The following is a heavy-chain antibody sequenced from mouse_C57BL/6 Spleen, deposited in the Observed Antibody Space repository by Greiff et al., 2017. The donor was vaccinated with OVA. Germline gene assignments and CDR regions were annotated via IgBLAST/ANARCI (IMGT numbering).Heavy chain of an antibody. Sequence: QVQLQQPGAELVKPGASVKLSCKASGYTFTSYWMQWVKQRPGQGLEWIGEIDPSDSYTNYNQKFKGKATLTVDTSSSTAYMQLSSLTSEDSAVYYCARGGGHWDVRDYWGQGTTLTDSS. CDR1: GYTFTSYW. CDR2: IDPSDSYT. CDR3: ARGGGHWDVRDY. D-gene: IGHD4-1*01. J-gene: IGHJ2*01. V-gene: IGHV1-50*01.